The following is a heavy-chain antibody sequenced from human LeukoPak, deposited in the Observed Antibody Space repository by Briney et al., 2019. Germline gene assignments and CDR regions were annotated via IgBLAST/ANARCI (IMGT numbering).Heavy chain of an antibody. CDR1: GFTFSSYW. CDR3: VRDARYCPDV. V-gene: IGHV3-74*01. D-gene: IGHD2-8*02. Sequence: GGSLRLSCAASGFTFSSYWMHWVRQAPGKGLVWVSRLISDGSSASYADSVKGRFTISRDNTKNTLYLQMNSLRAEDTAIYYCVRDARYCPDVWGQGTTVTVSS. CDR2: LISDGSSA. J-gene: IGHJ6*02.